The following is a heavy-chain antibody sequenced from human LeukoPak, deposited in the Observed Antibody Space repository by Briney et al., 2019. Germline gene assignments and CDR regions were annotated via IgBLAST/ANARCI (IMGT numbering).Heavy chain of an antibody. J-gene: IGHJ4*02. CDR2: IYTSGST. V-gene: IGHV4-4*07. CDR3: ARDRPRSSRGGRYWNDY. CDR1: GGSISSYY. D-gene: IGHD2-15*01. Sequence: PSGTLSLTCTVSGGSISSYYWSWIRQPAGKGLEWIGRIYTSGSTNYNPSLKSRVTMSVDTSKNQFSLKLSSVTAADTAVCYCARDRPRSSRGGRYWNDYWGQGTLVTVSS.